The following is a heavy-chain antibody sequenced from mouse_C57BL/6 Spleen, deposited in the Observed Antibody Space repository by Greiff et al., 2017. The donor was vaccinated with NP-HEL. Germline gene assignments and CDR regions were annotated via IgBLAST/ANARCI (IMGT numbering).Heavy chain of an antibody. CDR2: IYPRSGNT. J-gene: IGHJ4*01. V-gene: IGHV1-81*01. D-gene: IGHD1-1*01. CDR1: GYTFTSYG. Sequence: QVQLQQSGAELARPGASVKLSCKASGYTFTSYGISWVKQRPGQGLEWIGEIYPRSGNTYYNEKFKGKATLTADKSSSTAYMELRSLTSEDSAVYVCARWLSSYDAMDYWGQGTSVTVSS. CDR3: ARWLSSYDAMDY.